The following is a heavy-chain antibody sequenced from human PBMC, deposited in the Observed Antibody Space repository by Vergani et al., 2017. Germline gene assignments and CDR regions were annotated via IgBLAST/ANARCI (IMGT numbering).Heavy chain of an antibody. Sequence: EVQLVESGGDLVQPGGSLRLSCAASGFTFSSYAMSWVRQAPGKGLEWVSVISGSGSSTYYADSVKGRFTISSDNSKNTLYLQMNSLRAEDTAVYYCAKDGSRTTVTTRWYDYYYMDVWGKGTTVTVSS. J-gene: IGHJ6*03. V-gene: IGHV3-23*04. D-gene: IGHD4-11*01. CDR1: GFTFSSYA. CDR3: AKDGSRTTVTTRWYDYYYMDV. CDR2: ISGSGSST.